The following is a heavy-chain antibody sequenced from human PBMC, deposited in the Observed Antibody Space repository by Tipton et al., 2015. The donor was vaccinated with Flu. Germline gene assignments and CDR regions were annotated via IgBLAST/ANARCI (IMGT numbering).Heavy chain of an antibody. Sequence: SLRLSCAASGFTFSSYDMHWVRQATGKGLEWVSAIGTAGDTYYPGSVKGRFTISRENAKNSLYLQMNSLRAGDTAVYYCAKGGGYSYGYPYYFDYWGQGTLVTVSS. CDR1: GFTFSSYD. V-gene: IGHV3-13*01. CDR2: IGTAGDT. D-gene: IGHD5-18*01. CDR3: AKGGGYSYGYPYYFDY. J-gene: IGHJ4*02.